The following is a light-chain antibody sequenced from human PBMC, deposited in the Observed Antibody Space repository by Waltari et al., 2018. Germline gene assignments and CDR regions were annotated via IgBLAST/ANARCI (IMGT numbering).Light chain of an antibody. CDR2: QDT. V-gene: IGLV3-1*01. CDR1: KLGDKY. J-gene: IGLJ2*01. CDR3: QAWDSNTLF. Sequence: SYELTQPPSVSVSPGQTATITCSGDKLGDKYTCWYQQRPGQSPVLLIYQDTKRPSGIPGRFSGSNSGNTATLTISGTQAMDEGDYFCQAWDSNTLFFGGRTKLTVL.